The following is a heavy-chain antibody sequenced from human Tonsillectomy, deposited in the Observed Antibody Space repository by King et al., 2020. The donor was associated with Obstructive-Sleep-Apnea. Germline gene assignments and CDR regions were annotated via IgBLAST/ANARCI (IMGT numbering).Heavy chain of an antibody. CDR2: IKSKADGGTI. CDR3: TTGGWYYAVRGVDMLGYFDS. Sequence: VQLVESGGGLERPGGSLRLSCAASGFTFSDAWMSWVRQAPGKGLEWVGRIKSKADGGTIDYSAPVKGRFTISRDDSKNKRYLQMSGLKIYDTAVYYCTTGGWYYAVRGVDMLGYFDSWGQGTLVTVSS. CDR1: GFTFSDAW. V-gene: IGHV3-15*01. D-gene: IGHD3-10*01. J-gene: IGHJ4*02.